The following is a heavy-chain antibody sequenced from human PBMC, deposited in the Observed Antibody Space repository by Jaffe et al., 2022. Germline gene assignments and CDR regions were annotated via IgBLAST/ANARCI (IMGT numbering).Heavy chain of an antibody. CDR2: INHSGST. J-gene: IGHJ5*02. V-gene: IGHV4-34*01. Sequence: QVQLQQWGAGLLKPSETLSLTCAVYGGSFSGYYWSWIRQPPGKGLEWIGEINHSGSTNYNPSLKSRVTISVDTSKNQFSLKLSSVTAADTAVYYCARGRLLGMRWFDPWGQGTLVTVSS. CDR1: GGSFSGYY. CDR3: ARGRLLGMRWFDP. D-gene: IGHD7-27*01.